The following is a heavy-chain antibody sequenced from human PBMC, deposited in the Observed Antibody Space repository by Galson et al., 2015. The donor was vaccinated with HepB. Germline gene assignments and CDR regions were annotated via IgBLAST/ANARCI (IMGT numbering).Heavy chain of an antibody. CDR3: AREGYCSGGSCYSYYYYYYGMDV. J-gene: IGHJ6*02. CDR2: ISAYNGNT. D-gene: IGHD2-15*01. V-gene: IGHV1-18*04. CDR1: GYTFTSYG. Sequence: SVKVSCKASGYTFTSYGISWVRQAPGQGLEWLGWISAYNGNTNYAQKLQGRVTMTTDTSTSTAYMELRSLRSDDTAVYYCAREGYCSGGSCYSYYYYYYGMDVWGQGTTVTVSS.